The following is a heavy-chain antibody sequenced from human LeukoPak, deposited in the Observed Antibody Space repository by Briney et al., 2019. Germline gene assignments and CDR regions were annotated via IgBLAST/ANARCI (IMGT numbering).Heavy chain of an antibody. Sequence: PGGSLRLSCAASGFTFSSYAMSWVRQAPGKGLEWVSAISGSGGSTYYADSVKGRFTISRDNSKNTLYLQMNSLRAEDTAVYYCAKDAMSSGYYSRSQNWFDPWGQGTLVTVSS. J-gene: IGHJ5*02. CDR1: GFTFSSYA. CDR2: ISGSGGST. CDR3: AKDAMSSGYYSRSQNWFDP. D-gene: IGHD3-22*01. V-gene: IGHV3-23*01.